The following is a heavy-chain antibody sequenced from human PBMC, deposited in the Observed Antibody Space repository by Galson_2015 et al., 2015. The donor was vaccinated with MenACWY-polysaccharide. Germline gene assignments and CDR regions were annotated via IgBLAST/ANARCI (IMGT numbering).Heavy chain of an antibody. CDR1: GFTFSTYW. CDR2: IKSDGRST. Sequence: SLRLSCAASGFTFSTYWMHWVRQAPGKGLVWVSRIKSDGRSTNYADSVKGRFNISRDNPKNTLYLQMNSLRAEDTALYYCARGYSAYDWGQGTLVTVS. D-gene: IGHD5-12*01. J-gene: IGHJ4*02. V-gene: IGHV3-74*01. CDR3: ARGYSAYD.